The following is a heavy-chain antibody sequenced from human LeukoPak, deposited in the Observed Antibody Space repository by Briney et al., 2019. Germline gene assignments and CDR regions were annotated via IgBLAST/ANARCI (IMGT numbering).Heavy chain of an antibody. Sequence: SETLSLTCTVSGGSISRYYWSWIRQPPGKGLEWIGYIYYSGSTNYNPSLKSRVTISVDTSKNQFSLKLSSVTAADTAVYYCARGPVGGTTYNDGDAFDIWGQGTMVTVSS. CDR1: GGSISRYY. CDR2: IYYSGST. J-gene: IGHJ3*02. D-gene: IGHD1-7*01. V-gene: IGHV4-59*01. CDR3: ARGPVGGTTYNDGDAFDI.